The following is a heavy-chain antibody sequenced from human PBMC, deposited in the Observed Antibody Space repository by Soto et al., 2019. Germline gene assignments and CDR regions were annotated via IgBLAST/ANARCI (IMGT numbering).Heavy chain of an antibody. Sequence: SQTLSLTCAISGNSFSSNSAAWNWIRQSPSRGLEWLGRTYYRSKWYNDYAVSVKSRITINPDTSKNQFSLQLNSVTPEDTAVYYCARALQQWLVTGLDYWGQGTLVTVSS. V-gene: IGHV6-1*01. CDR3: ARALQQWLVTGLDY. J-gene: IGHJ4*02. CDR2: TYYRSKWYN. CDR1: GNSFSSNSAA. D-gene: IGHD6-19*01.